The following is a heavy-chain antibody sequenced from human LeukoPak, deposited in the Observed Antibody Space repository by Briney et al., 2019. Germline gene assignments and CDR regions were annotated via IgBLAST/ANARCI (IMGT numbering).Heavy chain of an antibody. V-gene: IGHV1-46*01. CDR2: INPSGNST. D-gene: IGHD3-22*01. J-gene: IGHJ3*02. Sequence: ASVKLSCKASGYTFTSYYMHWVRQAPGQRLGWMGIINPSGNSTSSAQTFQGRVTMTRDMSTSTVYMALSSLRTEDTAVYYCARGRHSYESSDYYYEGDAFDIWGQGTMVTVSS. CDR1: GYTFTSYY. CDR3: ARGRHSYESSDYYYEGDAFDI.